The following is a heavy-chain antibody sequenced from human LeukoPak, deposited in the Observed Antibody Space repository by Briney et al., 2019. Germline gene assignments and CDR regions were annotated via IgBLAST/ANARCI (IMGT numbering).Heavy chain of an antibody. Sequence: SETLSLTCTVSGGSISSSSYYWSWIRQPPGKGLEWIGYIYNSGSTNYNPSLKSRVTISVDTSQNQFSLKLSSVTAADTAAYYCARAGGIAVPYWFDPWGQGILVTVSS. CDR1: GGSISSSSYY. J-gene: IGHJ5*02. CDR2: IYNSGST. D-gene: IGHD6-19*01. V-gene: IGHV4-61*01. CDR3: ARAGGIAVPYWFDP.